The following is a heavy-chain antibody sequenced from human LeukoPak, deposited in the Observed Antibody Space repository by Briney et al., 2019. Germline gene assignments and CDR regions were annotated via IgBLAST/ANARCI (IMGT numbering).Heavy chain of an antibody. CDR2: IFHSGSN. D-gene: IGHD1-14*01. CDR1: GGSISSSTDY. J-gene: IGHJ4*02. Sequence: PSETLSLTCSVSGGSISSSTDYWGWIRQPPGKGLEWIGSIFHSGSNYYNPSLKSRVTISVDTSKNQFSLKLSSVTAADTAVYYCARANAGITFDYWGQGTLVTVSS. V-gene: IGHV4-39*07. CDR3: ARANAGITFDY.